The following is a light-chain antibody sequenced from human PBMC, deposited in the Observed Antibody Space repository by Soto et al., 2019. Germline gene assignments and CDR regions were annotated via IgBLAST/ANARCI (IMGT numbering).Light chain of an antibody. CDR1: NSDVGSSVY. CDR3: SSYTNINTRACV. Sequence: QSALTQPASVSGSPGQSISFSCAGSNSDVGSSVYVSWYRQHPGKAPQLIIYEVNKRPSGVSNRFSGTKSGNTASLTISGLQPDDEADYYCSSYTNINTRACVFGTGTKLTVL. J-gene: IGLJ1*01. V-gene: IGLV2-14*01. CDR2: EVN.